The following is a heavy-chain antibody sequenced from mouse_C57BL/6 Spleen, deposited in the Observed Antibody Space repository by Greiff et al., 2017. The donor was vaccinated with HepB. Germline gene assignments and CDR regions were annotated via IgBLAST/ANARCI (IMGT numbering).Heavy chain of an antibody. CDR2: IYPSDSET. CDR3: ARSNYDYDGAMDY. CDR1: GYTFTSYW. Sequence: VQLQQSGAELVRPGSSVKLSCKASGYTFTSYWMDWVKQRPGQGLEWIGNIYPSDSETHYNQKFKDKATLTVDKSSSTAYMQLSSLTSEDSAVYYCARSNYDYDGAMDYWGQGTSVTVSS. J-gene: IGHJ4*01. V-gene: IGHV1-61*01. D-gene: IGHD2-4*01.